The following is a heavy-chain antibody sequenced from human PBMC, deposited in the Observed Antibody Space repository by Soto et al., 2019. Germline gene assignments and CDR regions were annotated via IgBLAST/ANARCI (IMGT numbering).Heavy chain of an antibody. CDR2: IYYSGST. CDR3: ARERGGSYYDFWSGYSNWFDP. V-gene: IGHV4-31*03. D-gene: IGHD3-3*01. CDR1: GGSIISGGYY. Sequence: QVQLQESGPGLVKPSQTLSLTCTVSGGSIISGGYYWSWIRQHPGKGLEWIGYIYYSGSTYYNPSLKSRVTISVDTSKNQFSLKLSSVTAADTAVYYCARERGGSYYDFWSGYSNWFDPWGQGTLVTVSS. J-gene: IGHJ5*02.